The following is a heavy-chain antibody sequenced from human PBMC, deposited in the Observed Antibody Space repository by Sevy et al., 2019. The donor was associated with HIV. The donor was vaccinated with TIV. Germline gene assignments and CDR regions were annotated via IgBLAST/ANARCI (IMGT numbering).Heavy chain of an antibody. Sequence: GGSLRLSCAASGFTFDDYAMHWVRQAPGKGLEWVSGISWNSGSIGYADSVKGRFTISRDNAKNSLYLQMNSLRAEDMALYYCAKGWFGELELYYFDYWGQGTLVTVSS. CDR1: GFTFDDYA. V-gene: IGHV3-9*03. CDR3: AKGWFGELELYYFDY. D-gene: IGHD3-10*01. CDR2: ISWNSGSI. J-gene: IGHJ4*02.